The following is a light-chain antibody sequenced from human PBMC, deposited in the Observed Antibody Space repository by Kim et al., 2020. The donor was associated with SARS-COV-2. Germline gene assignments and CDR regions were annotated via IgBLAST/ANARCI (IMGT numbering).Light chain of an antibody. V-gene: IGLV2-14*03. CDR1: SSDVGGYNY. J-gene: IGLJ3*02. CDR3: SSYTSSSTRV. CDR2: DVN. Sequence: QSALTQPASVSGSPGQSITISCTGTSSDVGGYNYVSWYQQHPGKVPKLMIYDVNNRPSGVSNRFSGSKSGNTASLTISGLQAEDEADYYCSSYTSSSTRVFGGGTQLTVL.